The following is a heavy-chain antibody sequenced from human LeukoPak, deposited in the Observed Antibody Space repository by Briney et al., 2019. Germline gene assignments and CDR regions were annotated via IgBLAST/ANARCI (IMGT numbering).Heavy chain of an antibody. Sequence: ASVKVSCKASGYTFTSYDINWVRQATGQGLEWMGWMNPNSGNTGYAQKFQGRVTMTRNTSISTAYMELSSLRSEDTAVYYCARAAFENLWFGELLCYYYGMDVWGQGTTVTVSS. CDR2: MNPNSGNT. CDR3: ARAAFENLWFGELLCYYYGMDV. J-gene: IGHJ6*02. CDR1: GYTFTSYD. V-gene: IGHV1-8*01. D-gene: IGHD3-10*01.